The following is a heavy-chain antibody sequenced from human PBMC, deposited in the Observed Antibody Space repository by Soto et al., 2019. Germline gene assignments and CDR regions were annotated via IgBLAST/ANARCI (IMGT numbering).Heavy chain of an antibody. CDR3: AKPHWRYGDYRHASFDI. J-gene: IGHJ3*02. Sequence: QVQLVESGGGVVQPGRSLRLSCAASGFTFSSYGMHWVRQAPGKGLEWVAVISYDGSNKYYADSVKGRFTISRDNSKNTLYLQMNSLRAEDTAVYYCAKPHWRYGDYRHASFDIWGQGTMVTVSS. V-gene: IGHV3-30*18. CDR2: ISYDGSNK. CDR1: GFTFSSYG. D-gene: IGHD4-17*01.